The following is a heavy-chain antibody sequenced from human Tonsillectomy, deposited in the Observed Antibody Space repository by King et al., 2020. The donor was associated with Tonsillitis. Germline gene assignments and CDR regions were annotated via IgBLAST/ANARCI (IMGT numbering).Heavy chain of an antibody. V-gene: IGHV3-9*01. CDR2: IGYRSDRL. D-gene: IGHD3-10*01. CDR1: GFTFADYA. CDR3: AKVKGKLWASALDH. J-gene: IGHJ4*02. Sequence: VQLVESGGGLVQPGRSLRLSCAASGFTFADYAMHWVRQAPGKGLEWVSRIGYRSDRLGHADSVTGRFIISRDNAKNSLYLQMNSLRAEDTALYYGAKVKGKLWASALDHWGQGTLVTVSS.